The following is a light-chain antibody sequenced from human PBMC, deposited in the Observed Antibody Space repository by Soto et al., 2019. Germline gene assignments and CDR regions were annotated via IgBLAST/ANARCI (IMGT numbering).Light chain of an antibody. J-gene: IGLJ1*01. Sequence: QSALTHPASVSASPGQSIFIPCTVTSDDIGAYDYVSWYQQHPGKAPKLMLYAVNDRPSGVSSRFSGSKSGNTASLTISGVQPDDEADYYCSSYRSSDTLEVFGTGTKGTVL. CDR3: SSYRSSDTLEV. CDR1: SDDIGAYDY. CDR2: AVN. V-gene: IGLV2-14*01.